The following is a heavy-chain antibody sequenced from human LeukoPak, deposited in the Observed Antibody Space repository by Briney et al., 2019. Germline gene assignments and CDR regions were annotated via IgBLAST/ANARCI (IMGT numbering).Heavy chain of an antibody. D-gene: IGHD3-16*02. CDR2: IFHSGNS. Sequence: PSETLSLTCAVSSYSISSGSYWGWIRQSPGKGLEWVGSIFHSGNSYYNPSLKSRLTMSVDTSKNQFSLKLTSVTAADTALYYCARVTYIDDMLYQYFDYWGQGILVTVSS. J-gene: IGHJ4*02. V-gene: IGHV4-38-2*01. CDR1: SYSISSGSY. CDR3: ARVTYIDDMLYQYFDY.